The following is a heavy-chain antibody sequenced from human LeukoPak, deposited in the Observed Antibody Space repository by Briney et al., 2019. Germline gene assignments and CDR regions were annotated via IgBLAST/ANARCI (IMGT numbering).Heavy chain of an antibody. J-gene: IGHJ4*02. D-gene: IGHD5-24*01. CDR1: GYTFTGYY. V-gene: IGHV1-46*01. CDR3: ARGRDGYNSLDY. Sequence: GASVKVSCKASGYTFTGYYLHWVRQAPGQGLEWMGMINPSGGSTTYAQKFQGRVTMTRDMSTSTVYMELSSLRSDDTAIYYCARGRDGYNSLDYWGQGTLVTVSS. CDR2: INPSGGST.